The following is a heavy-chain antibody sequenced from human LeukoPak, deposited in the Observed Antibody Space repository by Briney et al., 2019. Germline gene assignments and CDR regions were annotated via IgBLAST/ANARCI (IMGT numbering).Heavy chain of an antibody. J-gene: IGHJ4*02. Sequence: ASVKVTCKASGYTFTGYDINWVRQATGHGLEYMGWMKPNSDGTSYAQKFQGRVTMTRNTSISTAYMELSSLRFEDTAMYYCARGDSGFSIDYWGQGTLVTVSS. CDR3: ARGDSGFSIDY. V-gene: IGHV1-8*01. D-gene: IGHD6-13*01. CDR2: MKPNSDGT. CDR1: GYTFTGYD.